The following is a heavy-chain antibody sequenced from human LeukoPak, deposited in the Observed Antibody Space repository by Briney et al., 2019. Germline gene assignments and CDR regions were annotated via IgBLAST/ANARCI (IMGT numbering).Heavy chain of an antibody. CDR3: ARAPGYCSGGSCQRDDAFDI. CDR1: GFSVSSNY. V-gene: IGHV3-53*01. CDR2: IYSGDRT. Sequence: PGGSLRLSCAASGFSVSSNYMSWVRQAPGKGLEWVSVIYSGDRTYYADSVKGRFTISRDNSKNTLYLQMNSLRAEDTAVYYCARAPGYCSGGSCQRDDAFDIWGQGTMVTVSS. D-gene: IGHD2-15*01. J-gene: IGHJ3*02.